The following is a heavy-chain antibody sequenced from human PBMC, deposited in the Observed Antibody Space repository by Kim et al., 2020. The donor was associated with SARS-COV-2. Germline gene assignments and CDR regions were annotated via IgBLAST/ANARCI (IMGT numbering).Heavy chain of an antibody. V-gene: IGHV3-21*01. J-gene: IGHJ3*01. Sequence: GGSLRLSCAASGFTFSAYTINWVRQAPGKGLEWVSSISSSSSFIYLADSVKGRFTISRDNAKSSLYLQMNNLRAEDTAMYYCARDRRGSVRPMVRGGDAFDFWGQGTMVTISS. CDR2: ISSSSSFI. CDR1: GFTFSAYT. CDR3: ARDRRGSVRPMVRGGDAFDF. D-gene: IGHD3-10*01.